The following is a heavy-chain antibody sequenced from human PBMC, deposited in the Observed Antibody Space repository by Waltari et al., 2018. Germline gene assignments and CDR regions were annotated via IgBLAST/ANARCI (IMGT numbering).Heavy chain of an antibody. Sequence: EVQLVESGGGLVKPGGSLRLSCAASGFTFSSYSMNWVRQAPGKGLEWVSSISSSSSYIYYEDSVKGRFTISRDNAKNSLYLQMNSLRAEDTAVYYCARLERYYYYYMDVWGKGTTVTISS. CDR2: ISSSSSYI. J-gene: IGHJ6*03. CDR3: ARLERYYYYYMDV. D-gene: IGHD3-3*01. V-gene: IGHV3-21*01. CDR1: GFTFSSYS.